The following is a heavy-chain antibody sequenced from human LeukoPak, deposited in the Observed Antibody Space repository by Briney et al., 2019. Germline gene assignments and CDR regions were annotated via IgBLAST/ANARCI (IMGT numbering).Heavy chain of an antibody. CDR3: ARASGTMVRGVIINDAFDI. D-gene: IGHD3-10*01. CDR1: GGSISSGGYS. V-gene: IGHV4-30-2*01. CDR2: IYRIGST. Sequence: SETLSLTCAVSGGSISSGGYSWSWIRQPPGKGLEWIGYIYRIGSTYYNPSLKSRVTISVDRSKNQFSLKLSSVTAADTAVYFCARASGTMVRGVIINDAFDIWGQGTMVTVSS. J-gene: IGHJ3*02.